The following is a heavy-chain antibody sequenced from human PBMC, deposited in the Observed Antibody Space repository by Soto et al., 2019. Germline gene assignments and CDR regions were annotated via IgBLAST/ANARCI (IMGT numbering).Heavy chain of an antibody. D-gene: IGHD2-8*02. V-gene: IGHV3-30*03. CDR1: GFTVSSYG. Sequence: GGSLRLSCAVSGFTVSSYGRHWVRQAPGKGLEWVAVISRDGRTTFYADSVKGRFTISKDNSRNTLFLEMNSLRDDDMAVYYCTGEVASGYWGQGTLVT. CDR3: TGEVASGY. CDR2: ISRDGRTT. J-gene: IGHJ4*02.